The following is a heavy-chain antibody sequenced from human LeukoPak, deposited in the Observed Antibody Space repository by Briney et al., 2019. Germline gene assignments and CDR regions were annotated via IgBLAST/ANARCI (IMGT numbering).Heavy chain of an antibody. J-gene: IGHJ4*02. CDR3: ARRWWQQLVVTLFDY. CDR2: IKQDGSEK. CDR1: GFTFSSYW. D-gene: IGHD6-13*01. Sequence: GGSLRLSCAASGFTFSSYWMSWVRQAPGKGLEWVANIKQDGSEKYYVDSVKGRFTISRDNAKNSLCLQMNSLRAEDTAVYYCARRWWQQLVVTLFDYWGQGTLVTVSS. V-gene: IGHV3-7*01.